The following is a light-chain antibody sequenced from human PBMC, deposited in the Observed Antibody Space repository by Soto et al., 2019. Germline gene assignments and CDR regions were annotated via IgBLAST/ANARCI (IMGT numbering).Light chain of an antibody. CDR3: QQYGRSYA. J-gene: IGKJ2*01. Sequence: EIVLTQSPGTLSLSPGERATLSCRASQSVSSSYLAWYQQKAGPAPRLLNYGASNRATGIPDIISGSSSATDFTLTISRLEPEDFALYYCQQYGRSYAFGQGTKLEIK. CDR2: GAS. V-gene: IGKV3-20*01. CDR1: QSVSSSY.